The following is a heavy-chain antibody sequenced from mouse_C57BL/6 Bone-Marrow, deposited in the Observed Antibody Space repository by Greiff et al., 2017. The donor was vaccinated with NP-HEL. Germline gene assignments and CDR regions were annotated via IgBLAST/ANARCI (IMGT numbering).Heavy chain of an antibody. CDR2: ISSGGSYT. CDR1: GFTFSSYG. J-gene: IGHJ3*01. Sequence: EVMLVESGGDLVKPGGSLKLSCAASGFTFSSYGMSWVRQTPDKRLEWVATISSGGSYTYYPDSVKGRFTISRDNAKNTLYLQMSSLKSEDTAMYYCARWFATGAKGLWSLSLQ. V-gene: IGHV5-6*01. CDR3: ARWFAT.